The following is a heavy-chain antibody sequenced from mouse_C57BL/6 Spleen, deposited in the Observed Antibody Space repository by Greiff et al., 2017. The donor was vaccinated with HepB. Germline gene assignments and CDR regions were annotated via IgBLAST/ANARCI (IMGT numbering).Heavy chain of an antibody. Sequence: EVQVVESGGGLVKPGGSLKLSCAASGFTFSSYAMSWVRQTPEKRLEWVATISDGGSYTYYPDNVKGRFTISRDNAKNNLYLQMSHLKSEDTAMYYCASYLYAMDYWGQGTSVTVSS. D-gene: IGHD5-5*01. CDR3: ASYLYAMDY. CDR1: GFTFSSYA. V-gene: IGHV5-4*01. CDR2: ISDGGSYT. J-gene: IGHJ4*01.